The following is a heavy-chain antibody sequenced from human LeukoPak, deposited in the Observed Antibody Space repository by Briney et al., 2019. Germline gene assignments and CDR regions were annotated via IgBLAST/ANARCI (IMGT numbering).Heavy chain of an antibody. D-gene: IGHD6-19*01. Sequence: ASVKVSCKASGYTFTIYGISWVRQAPGQGLEWVGWISAYNGNTNYAQKLQGRVTMTTDTSTSTAYMELRSLRSDDTAVYYCARDSSGWYWYYYYGMDVWGQGTTVTVSS. J-gene: IGHJ6*02. V-gene: IGHV1-18*01. CDR2: ISAYNGNT. CDR3: ARDSSGWYWYYYYGMDV. CDR1: GYTFTIYG.